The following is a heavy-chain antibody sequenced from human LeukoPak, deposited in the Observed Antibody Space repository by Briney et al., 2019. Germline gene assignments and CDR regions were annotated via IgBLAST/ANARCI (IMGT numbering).Heavy chain of an antibody. CDR1: GYTFTTYG. CDR2: IIPIFGTA. CDR3: ARDIPMDCSSTSCYAGGAFDI. Sequence: GASVKVSCKPSGYTFTTYGISWVRQAPGQGLEWMGEIIPIFGTANYAQKFQGRVTITADESTSTAYMELSSLRSEDTAVYYCARDIPMDCSSTSCYAGGAFDIWGQGTMVTVSS. J-gene: IGHJ3*02. D-gene: IGHD2-2*01. V-gene: IGHV1-69*13.